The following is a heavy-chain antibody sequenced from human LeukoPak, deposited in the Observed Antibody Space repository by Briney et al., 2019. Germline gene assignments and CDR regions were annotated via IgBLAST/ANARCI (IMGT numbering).Heavy chain of an antibody. D-gene: IGHD2-2*01. CDR1: GFTLSNYD. J-gene: IGHJ5*02. CDR2: ISTSSRYI. CDR3: ARADCSSSTCYLRRSWFDP. Sequence: GGSLRLSCAASGFTLSNYDMNWVRQAPGKGLEWVSSISTSSRYIYYKDSVRGRFTISRDDAKNSLYLEMNSLRAEDTAVYYCARADCSSSTCYLRRSWFDPWGQGTLAIVSS. V-gene: IGHV3-21*01.